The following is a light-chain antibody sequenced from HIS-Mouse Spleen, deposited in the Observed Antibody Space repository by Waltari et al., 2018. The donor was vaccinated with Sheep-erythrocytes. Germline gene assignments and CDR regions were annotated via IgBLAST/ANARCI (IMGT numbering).Light chain of an antibody. J-gene: IGLJ2*01. CDR2: AVS. CDR3: CSYAGSYTFVV. V-gene: IGLV2-11*01. CDR1: SSDVGGYNY. Sequence: QSALTQPPSVSGSPGQSVTISCTGTSSDVGGYNYVPWYQQHPGKAPKLMIYAVSKRPSGVPDRFSGSKSGNTASLTISGLQAEDEADYYCCSYAGSYTFVVFGGGTKLTVL.